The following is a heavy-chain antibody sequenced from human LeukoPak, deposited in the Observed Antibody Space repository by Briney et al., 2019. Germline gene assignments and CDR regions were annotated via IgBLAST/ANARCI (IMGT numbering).Heavy chain of an antibody. CDR1: GFTFDDYT. Sequence: GGSLRLSCAASGFTFDDYTMHWVRQAPGKGLEWVSLISWDGGSTYYADSVKGRFTISRDNSKNSLYLQMNSLRTEDTALYYCAKSRPKWELPGGYFDYWGQGTLVTVSS. V-gene: IGHV3-43*01. J-gene: IGHJ4*02. CDR2: ISWDGGST. CDR3: AKSRPKWELPGGYFDY. D-gene: IGHD1-26*01.